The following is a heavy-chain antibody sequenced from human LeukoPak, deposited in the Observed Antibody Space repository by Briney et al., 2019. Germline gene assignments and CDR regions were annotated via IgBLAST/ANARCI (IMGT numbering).Heavy chain of an antibody. CDR1: GYSISSGYY. CDR3: ARYGVWYYYMDV. Sequence: SETLSLTCTVPGYSISSGYYWGWIRQPPGKGLEWIGSIYHSGSTYYNPSLKSRVTISVDTSKNQFSLKLSSVTAADTAVYYCARYGVWYYYMDVWGKGTTVTVSS. V-gene: IGHV4-38-2*02. CDR2: IYHSGST. J-gene: IGHJ6*03. D-gene: IGHD3-10*01.